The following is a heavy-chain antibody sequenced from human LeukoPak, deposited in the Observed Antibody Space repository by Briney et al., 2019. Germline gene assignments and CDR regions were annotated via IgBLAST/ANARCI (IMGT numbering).Heavy chain of an antibody. CDR1: GYTFSTYG. D-gene: IGHD3-3*01. V-gene: IGHV1-18*01. CDR3: ARDPYWSGNYTGIRYYYYYMDA. CDR2: ISGHNGNT. J-gene: IGHJ6*03. Sequence: ASVKVSCKASGYTFSTYGISWVRQAPGQGLAWMGWISGHNGNTNYEQKFQGRVTMTTDTSTNTAYMELRSLRSDDTAVYYCARDPYWSGNYTGIRYYYYYMDAWGKGTTVTVSS.